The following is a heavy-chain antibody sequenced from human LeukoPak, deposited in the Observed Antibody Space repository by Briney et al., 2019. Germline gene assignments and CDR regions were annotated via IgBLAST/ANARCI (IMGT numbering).Heavy chain of an antibody. D-gene: IGHD5-12*01. J-gene: IGHJ3*02. CDR3: ARHTRPGHSGYENAFDI. V-gene: IGHV4-39*01. CDR1: GGSISRTSYY. CDR2: VFDSGST. Sequence: TSETLSLTCTVSGGSISRTSYYWDWIRQAPGKGLEWIGNVFDSGSTHYNPSLKSRVTISVDTSKNQFSLRLRSVTAADTAVYYCARHTRPGHSGYENAFDIWGQGTMVTVSS.